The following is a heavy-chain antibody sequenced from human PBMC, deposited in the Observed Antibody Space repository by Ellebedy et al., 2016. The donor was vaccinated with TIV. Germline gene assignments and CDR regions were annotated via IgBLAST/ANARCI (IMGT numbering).Heavy chain of an antibody. D-gene: IGHD3-10*01. CDR2: VSGKDGET. CDR1: GYTFASYG. CDR3: ARDFHYYASGSWDDTFDI. V-gene: IGHV1-18*01. J-gene: IGHJ3*02. Sequence: AASVKVSCNASGYTFASYGVSWVRQARGQGLEWIGWVSGKDGETNYGQKFEGRVTTTTDASTSTAYMDLRSLRSDDTAVYFCARDFHYYASGSWDDTFDIWGQGTVVTVSS.